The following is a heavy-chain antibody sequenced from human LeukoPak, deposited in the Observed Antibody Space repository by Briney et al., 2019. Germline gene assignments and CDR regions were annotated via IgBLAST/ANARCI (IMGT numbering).Heavy chain of an antibody. CDR2: KYARGNS. V-gene: IGHV4-4*07. D-gene: IGHD2-15*01. Sequence: SETLSLTCSVSSGSISNYYWTWIRQPAGKGLEWIGRKYARGNSNYSPPLQSRVTMSVDTSKNQFSLKLRSVTAADTAVYYCARGRYCSADICTGGDSFDLWGQGTMVTVSS. CDR1: SGSISNYY. J-gene: IGHJ3*01. CDR3: ARGRYCSADICTGGDSFDL.